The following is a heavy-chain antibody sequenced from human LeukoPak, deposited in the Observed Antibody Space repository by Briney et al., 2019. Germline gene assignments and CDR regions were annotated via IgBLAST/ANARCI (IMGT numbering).Heavy chain of an antibody. CDR2: FDPEDGET. D-gene: IGHD2-2*02. CDR1: GYTLTELS. CDR3: AKVPQPPRYCSSTSCYSLTWFDP. J-gene: IGHJ5*02. V-gene: IGHV1-24*01. Sequence: ASVKVSCKVSGYTLTELSMHWVRQAPGKGLEWMGGFDPEDGETIYAQKFQGRVTMTEDTSTDTAYMELSSLRSEDTAVYYCAKVPQPPRYCSSTSCYSLTWFDPWGQGTLVTVSS.